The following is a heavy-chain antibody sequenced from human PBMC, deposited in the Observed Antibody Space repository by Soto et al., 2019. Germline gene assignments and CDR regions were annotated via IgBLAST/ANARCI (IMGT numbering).Heavy chain of an antibody. CDR1: GYSFFSYY. J-gene: IGHJ4*02. CDR2: FLVSGGNT. D-gene: IGHD3-3*01. Sequence: ASVKVSGKASGYSFFSYYIHWVRQAPGQGLEWMGRFLVSGGNTDYAQRFRGRISMTRDTSTTNTVSLELTSLTSDDTAVYYCARRGATLFGVIDSWGQGTRVTVSS. CDR3: ARRGATLFGVIDS. V-gene: IGHV1-46*01.